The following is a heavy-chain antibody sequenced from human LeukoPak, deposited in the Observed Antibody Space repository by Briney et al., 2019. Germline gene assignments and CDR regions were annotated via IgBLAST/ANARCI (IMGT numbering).Heavy chain of an antibody. Sequence: GGSLRLSCAASGFTVSSNYMSWVRQAPGKGLEWVSVIYSGGSTYYADSVKGRFTISRDNSKNTLYLQMNSLRAEDTAVYYCAKGSSGYDYHFDYWGQGTLVTVSS. D-gene: IGHD5-12*01. J-gene: IGHJ4*02. V-gene: IGHV3-66*01. CDR3: AKGSSGYDYHFDY. CDR1: GFTVSSNY. CDR2: IYSGGST.